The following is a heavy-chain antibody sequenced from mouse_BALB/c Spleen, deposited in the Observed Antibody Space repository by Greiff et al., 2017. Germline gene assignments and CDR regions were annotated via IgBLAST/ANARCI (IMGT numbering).Heavy chain of an antibody. CDR3: AAGGRYDGAWFAY. CDR1: GFSLTSYG. J-gene: IGHJ3*01. D-gene: IGHD2-14*01. V-gene: IGHV2-6-2*01. CDR2: IWSDGST. Sequence: LQESGPDLVAPSQSLSITCTVSGFSLTSYGVHWVRQPPGKGLEWLVVIWSDGSTTYNSALKSRLSISKDNSKSQVFLKMNSLQTDDTAMYYCAAGGRYDGAWFAYWGQGTLVTVSA.